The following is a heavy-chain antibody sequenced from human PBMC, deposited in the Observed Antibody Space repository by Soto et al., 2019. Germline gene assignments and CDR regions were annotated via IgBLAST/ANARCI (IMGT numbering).Heavy chain of an antibody. V-gene: IGHV3-30*03. D-gene: IGHD3-16*01. Sequence: QVQLVESGGGVVQPGRSLRLSCAASGFPFTSYGMHWVREGPDKGLEWVAIISYDGSDKYYADSVKGRFTISRDNSKNTLSLQMNSLRPEDTALYYCVGGHYYFDYRGQGTLVIVSS. J-gene: IGHJ4*02. CDR1: GFPFTSYG. CDR3: VGGHYYFDY. CDR2: ISYDGSDK.